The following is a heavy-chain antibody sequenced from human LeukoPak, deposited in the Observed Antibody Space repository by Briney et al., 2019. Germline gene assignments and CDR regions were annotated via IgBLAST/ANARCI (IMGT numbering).Heavy chain of an antibody. CDR3: ARDSEDTPTGRIDY. V-gene: IGHV3-21*01. Sequence: GGSLRLSCAASGFTFSYYEMNWVRQAPGKGLEWVSSISSRSLYIYYADSVKGRFTISRDNAKNSLYLQMNDLRAEDTAVYYCARDSEDTPTGRIDYWGQGTLVTVSS. J-gene: IGHJ4*02. CDR1: GFTFSYYE. CDR2: ISSRSLYI. D-gene: IGHD5-18*01.